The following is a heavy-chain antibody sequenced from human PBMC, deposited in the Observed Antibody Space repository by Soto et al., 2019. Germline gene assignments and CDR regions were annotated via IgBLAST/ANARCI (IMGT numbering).Heavy chain of an antibody. CDR1: GDTLSYGGYY. J-gene: IGHJ5*02. V-gene: IGHV4-31*03. Sequence: QVQLQESGPGLVEPSQTLFLVCSVSGDTLSYGGYYWSWVRQSPWKALEWIGFVYHTGATYYHPSLETRVTMAVDMSKNEFSLKLTSVTAADTATYNWARECHSSWEWLDPWVQGILVTVST. CDR2: VYHTGAT. CDR3: ARECHSSWEWLDP. D-gene: IGHD6-19*01.